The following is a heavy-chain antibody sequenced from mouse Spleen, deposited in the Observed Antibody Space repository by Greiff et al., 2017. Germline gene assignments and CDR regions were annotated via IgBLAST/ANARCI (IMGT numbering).Heavy chain of an antibody. CDR1: GFTFSSYT. CDR2: ISSGGGNT. CDR3: ARHVGYDGSYAMDY. Sequence: EVMLVESGGGLVKPGGSLKLSCAASGFTFSSYTMSWVRQTPAKRLEWVATISSGGGNTYYPDSVKGRFTISRDNARNTLYLQMSSLRSEDTAMYYCARHVGYDGSYAMDYWGQGTSVTVSS. V-gene: IGHV5-9*01. D-gene: IGHD2-1*01. J-gene: IGHJ4*01.